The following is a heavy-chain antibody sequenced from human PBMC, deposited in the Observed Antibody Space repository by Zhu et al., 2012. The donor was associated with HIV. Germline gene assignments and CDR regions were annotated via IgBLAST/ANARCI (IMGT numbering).Heavy chain of an antibody. Sequence: QVQLQESGPGLVKPSKTLSLTCTVSGYSIRSGYYWGWIRQPPGKDLEWIGSIYHSGTTYYNPSLKSRVTISVDTSEKQSSLKLDSVTAADTAVYYCARGDSYYDTLGAFDLWGQGTMVTVSS. V-gene: IGHV4-38-2*02. CDR3: ARGDSYYDTLGAFDL. D-gene: IGHD3-22*01. CDR1: GYSIRSGYY. CDR2: IYHSGTT. J-gene: IGHJ3*01.